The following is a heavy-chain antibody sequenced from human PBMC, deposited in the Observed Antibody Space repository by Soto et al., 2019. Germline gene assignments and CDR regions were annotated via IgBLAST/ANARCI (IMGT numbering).Heavy chain of an antibody. D-gene: IGHD2-15*01. V-gene: IGHV5-10-1*01. CDR3: ARIYRTTPPCDSWPDA. Sequence: PWESLKISCTGFGYTFTTFWISWVRQMPGKGLEWMGRIDPGDTYATYSPAFQGHVTISADKATSTAYLQWSSLKASDTAMYYCARIYRTTPPCDSWPDASAQAPLLTVSS. CDR2: IDPGDTYA. J-gene: IGHJ5*02. CDR1: GYTFTTFW.